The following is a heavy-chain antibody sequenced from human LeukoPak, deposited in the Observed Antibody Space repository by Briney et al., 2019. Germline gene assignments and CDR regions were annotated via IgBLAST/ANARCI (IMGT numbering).Heavy chain of an antibody. CDR2: IIPIFGTA. V-gene: IGHV1-69*05. CDR1: GGTFSSYA. J-gene: IGHJ3*02. CDR3: ARDGAQWELYAFDI. Sequence: SVKVPCKASGGTFSSYAISWVRQAPGQGLEWMGRIIPIFGTANYAQKFQGRVTITTDESTSTAYMELSSLRSEDTAVYYCARDGAQWELYAFDIWGQGTMVTVSS. D-gene: IGHD1-26*01.